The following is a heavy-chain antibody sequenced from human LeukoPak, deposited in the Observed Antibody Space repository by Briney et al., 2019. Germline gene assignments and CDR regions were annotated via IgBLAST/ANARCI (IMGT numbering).Heavy chain of an antibody. D-gene: IGHD4-23*01. Sequence: SETLSLTCTVSGGSLSSYYWSWIRQPPGKGLEWIGNIYYSGSTNYNPSLKSRVTISVDTSKNQFSLKVSSVTAADTAVYYCARDGGGNSRPFDYWGQGTPVTVS. CDR2: IYYSGST. CDR1: GGSLSSYY. V-gene: IGHV4-59*01. CDR3: ARDGGGNSRPFDY. J-gene: IGHJ4*02.